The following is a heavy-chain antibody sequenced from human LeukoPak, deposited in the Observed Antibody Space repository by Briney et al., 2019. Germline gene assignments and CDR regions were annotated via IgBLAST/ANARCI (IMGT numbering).Heavy chain of an antibody. CDR1: GYTFTSYG. CDR2: TSAYNGNT. J-gene: IGHJ5*02. Sequence: ASVKVSCKASGYTFTSYGISWVRQAPGQGLEWMGWTSAYNGNTNYAQKLQGRVTMTTDTSTSTAYMELRSLRSDDTAVYYCARDLGWSSTSHWFDPWGQGTLVTVSS. V-gene: IGHV1-18*01. D-gene: IGHD2-2*01. CDR3: ARDLGWSSTSHWFDP.